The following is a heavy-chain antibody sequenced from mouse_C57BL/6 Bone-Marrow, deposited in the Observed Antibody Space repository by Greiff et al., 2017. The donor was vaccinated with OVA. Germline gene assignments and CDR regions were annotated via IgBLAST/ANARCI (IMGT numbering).Heavy chain of an antibody. D-gene: IGHD2-3*01. J-gene: IGHJ1*03. CDR1: GFTFTDYY. CDR3: ARYIKGYLWYFDV. CDR2: IRNKANGYTT. Sequence: EVQRVESGGGLVQPGGSLSLSCAASGFTFTDYYMSWVRQPPGKALEWLGFIRNKANGYTTEYSASVKGRFTISRDNSQSILYLQMNALRAEDSATYYCARYIKGYLWYFDVWGTGTTVTVSS. V-gene: IGHV7-3*01.